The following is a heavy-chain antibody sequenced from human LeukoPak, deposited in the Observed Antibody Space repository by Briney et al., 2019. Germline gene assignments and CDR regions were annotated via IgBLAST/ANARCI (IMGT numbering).Heavy chain of an antibody. CDR3: ARGGKIALTGTRSPQYFQH. CDR2: ISTSSSYI. D-gene: IGHD6-19*01. V-gene: IGHV3-21*01. Sequence: PGGSLRLSCAASAFTFSSYSMNWVRQAPGKGLEWVSFISTSSSYIHYADSVKGRFTISRDNSKNTLYLQMNSLRAEDTAVYYCARGGKIALTGTRSPQYFQHWGQGTLVTVSS. J-gene: IGHJ1*01. CDR1: AFTFSSYS.